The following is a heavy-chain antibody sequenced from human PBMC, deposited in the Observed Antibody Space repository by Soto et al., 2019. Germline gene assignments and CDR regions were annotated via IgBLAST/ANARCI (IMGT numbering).Heavy chain of an antibody. Sequence: EVQLVESGGGLVQPGKSLKLSCAASGFTFDDYAMHWVRQAPEKGLEWVSGISWNSGSIGYADSVKGRFTISRDNAKNSLYLQMNSLRAEDTALYYCAKDMGSCSCTSCYALSFDYWGQGTLVTVS. CDR3: AKDMGSCSCTSCYALSFDY. D-gene: IGHD2-2*01. CDR1: GFTFDDYA. CDR2: ISWNSGSI. V-gene: IGHV3-9*01. J-gene: IGHJ4*02.